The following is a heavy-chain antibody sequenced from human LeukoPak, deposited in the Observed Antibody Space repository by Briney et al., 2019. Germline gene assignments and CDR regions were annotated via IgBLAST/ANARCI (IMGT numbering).Heavy chain of an antibody. J-gene: IGHJ3*02. CDR3: TTDIGGYYFAFDI. CDR2: IKSKTDGGTT. Sequence: KSGGSLRLSCAASGFTFSNAWMSWVRQAPGKGLEWVGRIKSKTDGGTTDYAAPVKGRFTISRDDSKNTLYLQMNSLKTEDTAMYYCTTDIGGYYFAFDIWGQGTMVTVSS. D-gene: IGHD3-22*01. V-gene: IGHV3-15*01. CDR1: GFTFSNAW.